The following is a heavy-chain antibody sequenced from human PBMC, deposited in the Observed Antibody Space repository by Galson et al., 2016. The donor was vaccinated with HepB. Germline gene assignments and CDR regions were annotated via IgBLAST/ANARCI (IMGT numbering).Heavy chain of an antibody. CDR1: GPISGYY. Sequence: SETLSLTCTVFGPISGYYWSWIRQSPGRGLEWIGYIYYNGNTNFNPSLKSRVAMSVAVSENQFSLRMDSVTAADTAVYYCARLRRDGYNFRFFYGLDVWGQGITVTVSS. V-gene: IGHV4-59*12. D-gene: IGHD5-24*01. J-gene: IGHJ6*01. CDR3: ARLRRDGYNFRFFYGLDV. CDR2: IYYNGNT.